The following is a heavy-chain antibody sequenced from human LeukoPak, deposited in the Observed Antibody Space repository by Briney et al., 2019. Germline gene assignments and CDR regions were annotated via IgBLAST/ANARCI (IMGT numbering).Heavy chain of an antibody. D-gene: IGHD5-24*01. CDR3: ARNQRRDGSPSGY. CDR1: GYTFTSYA. Sequence: ASVKVSCKASGYTFTSYAMNWVRQAPGQGLKWMGWINTNTGNPTYAQGFTGRFVFSLDTSVSTAYPQISSLKAEDTAVYYCARNQRRDGSPSGYWGQGTLVTVSS. V-gene: IGHV7-4-1*02. CDR2: INTNTGNP. J-gene: IGHJ4*02.